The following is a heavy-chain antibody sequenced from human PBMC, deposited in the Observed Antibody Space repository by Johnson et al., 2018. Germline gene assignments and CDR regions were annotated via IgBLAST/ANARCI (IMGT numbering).Heavy chain of an antibody. CDR3: AKVKVTGGTYSEPRGSYYYYCYRDV. V-gene: IGHV3-9*01. J-gene: IGHJ6*03. CDR2: ISWNSGTI. CDR1: GFTFDDYA. D-gene: IGHD1-26*01. Sequence: VQLVESGGGLVQPGRSLRLSCAASGFTFDDYAMHWVRQAPGKGLEWVSGISWNSGTIAYADSVKGRFTISRDNAKNSLYLQMNSLRAEDTALYYGAKVKVTGGTYSEPRGSYYYYCYRDVWGKGTTVTVSS.